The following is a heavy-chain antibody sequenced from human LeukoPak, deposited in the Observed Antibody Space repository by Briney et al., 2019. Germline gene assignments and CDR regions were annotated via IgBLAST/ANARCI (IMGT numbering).Heavy chain of an antibody. CDR3: AREGYGDYYFGY. CDR1: GGSFSGYY. D-gene: IGHD4-17*01. V-gene: IGHV4-34*01. Sequence: SETLSLTCAVYGGSFSGYYWSWIRQPPGKGLEWIGEINHSGSTNYNPSLKSRVTISVDTSKNQFSLRLSSVTAADTAVYYCAREGYGDYYFGYWGQGTLVTVSS. J-gene: IGHJ4*02. CDR2: INHSGST.